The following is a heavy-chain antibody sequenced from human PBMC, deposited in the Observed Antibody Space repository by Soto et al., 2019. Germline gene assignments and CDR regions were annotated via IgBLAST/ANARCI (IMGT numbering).Heavy chain of an antibody. D-gene: IGHD3-10*01. CDR2: IKQDGSEK. CDR1: GFTFSSYW. V-gene: IGHV3-7*01. CDR3: ARAGGPYYYGSGSPAGFFDY. Sequence: EVQLVESGGGLVQPGGSLRLSCAASGFTFSSYWMSWVRQAPGKGLEWVANIKQDGSEKYYVDSVKGRFTISRDNAKNSLYLQMNSLRAEDTAVYYCARAGGPYYYGSGSPAGFFDYWVQGTLVTVSS. J-gene: IGHJ4*02.